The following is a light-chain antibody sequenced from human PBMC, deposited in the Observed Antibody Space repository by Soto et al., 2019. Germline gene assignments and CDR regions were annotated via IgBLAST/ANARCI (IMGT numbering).Light chain of an antibody. CDR1: SSDVGGYNC. Sequence: QSALTQPVSVSGSPGQSITISCTGTSSDVGGYNCVSWYQQHPGKAPKFMIYEVSNRPSGVSNRFSGSKSGNTASLTISGLQAEDEAEYYCSSYTSSSTYVFGTGTKLTVL. CDR3: SSYTSSSTYV. J-gene: IGLJ1*01. V-gene: IGLV2-14*01. CDR2: EVS.